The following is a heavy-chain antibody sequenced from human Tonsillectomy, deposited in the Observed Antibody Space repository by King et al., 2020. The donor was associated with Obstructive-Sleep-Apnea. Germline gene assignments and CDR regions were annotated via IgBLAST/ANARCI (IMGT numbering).Heavy chain of an antibody. D-gene: IGHD1-14*01. CDR2: IFSNDEK. J-gene: IGHJ6*02. CDR3: AREIVGNDKHYYGMDF. CDR1: GFSLTNPRLG. V-gene: IGHV2-26*01. Sequence: FTLKESGPVLVKPTETLTLTCTVSGFSLTNPRLGVRWIRQPPGKALEWLAHIFSNDEKSYSTSVKSRLTISKDTSKSQVVLTLTDVDPMDTGTYYCAREIVGNDKHYYGMDFWGQGTSVTVS.